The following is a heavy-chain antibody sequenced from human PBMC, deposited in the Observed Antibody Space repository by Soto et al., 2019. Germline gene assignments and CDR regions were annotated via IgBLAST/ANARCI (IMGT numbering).Heavy chain of an antibody. V-gene: IGHV3-11*06. Sequence: GGSLRLSCAASGFTFSDYYMSWIRQAPGKGLERVSYISSSSSYTNYADSVKGRFTISRDNAKNSLYLQMNSLRAEDTAVYYCARSMHYYDSSGYGGVAFDIWGQGTMVTVSS. CDR3: ARSMHYYDSSGYGGVAFDI. CDR2: ISSSSSYT. D-gene: IGHD3-22*01. CDR1: GFTFSDYY. J-gene: IGHJ3*02.